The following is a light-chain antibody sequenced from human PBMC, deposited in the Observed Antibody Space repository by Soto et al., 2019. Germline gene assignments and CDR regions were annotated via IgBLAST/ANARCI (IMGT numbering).Light chain of an antibody. J-gene: IGKJ4*01. CDR1: QSVSSN. Sequence: EIVMPQSPATLSVSPGERATLSCRASQSVSSNLAWYQQKPGQAPRLLIYGASTRATGIPARLSGSGSGTEFTLTISSLQSEDVAVYYCQQYNNWPLTFGGGTKVEIK. V-gene: IGKV3-15*01. CDR2: GAS. CDR3: QQYNNWPLT.